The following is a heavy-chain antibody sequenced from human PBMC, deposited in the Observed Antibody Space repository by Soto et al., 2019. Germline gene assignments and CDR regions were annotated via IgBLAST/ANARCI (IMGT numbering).Heavy chain of an antibody. Sequence: QVQLVQSGAEVKKPGSSVKVSCKTSGGTFSTYSINWVRQAPGQGLEWMGRIIPILGIANYAQKFQGRVTITADNSTSTAYMDLSSLRSGDTAVYYCARASPGRRDLRPPYYYFYYMSVWGRGTTVTVSS. CDR1: GGTFSTYS. V-gene: IGHV1-69*02. CDR2: IIPILGIA. D-gene: IGHD1-1*01. CDR3: ARASPGRRDLRPPYYYFYYMSV. J-gene: IGHJ6*03.